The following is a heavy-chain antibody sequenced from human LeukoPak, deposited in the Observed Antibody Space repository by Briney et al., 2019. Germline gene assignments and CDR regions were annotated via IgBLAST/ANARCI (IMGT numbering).Heavy chain of an antibody. V-gene: IGHV1-18*01. Sequence: ASVKVFCTASGYPFSSYGIRWVRQAPGQGLEWMGWISPYNGNTEYGQKVQGRVTMTTDRPTTTASMELRSLRSDDTAMYYCARVRPPNIVDSVMDYKYYHDMDVWGQGTTVTVSS. J-gene: IGHJ6*02. CDR1: GYPFSSYG. CDR2: ISPYNGNT. D-gene: IGHD2/OR15-2a*01. CDR3: ARVRPPNIVDSVMDYKYYHDMDV.